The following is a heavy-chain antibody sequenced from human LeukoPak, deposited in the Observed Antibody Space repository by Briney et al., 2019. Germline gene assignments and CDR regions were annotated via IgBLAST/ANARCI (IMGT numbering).Heavy chain of an antibody. V-gene: IGHV4-38-2*02. CDR3: ARGRLNRYCSSTSCYYDFDY. CDR2: IYHSGST. J-gene: IGHJ4*02. D-gene: IGHD2-2*01. CDR1: GYSISSVYY. Sequence: SETLSLTCTVSGYSISSVYYWGWIRQPPGKGLEWIGSIYHSGSTNYNPSLKSRVTISVDTSKNQFSLKLSSVTAADTAVYYCARGRLNRYCSSTSCYYDFDYWGQGTLVTVSS.